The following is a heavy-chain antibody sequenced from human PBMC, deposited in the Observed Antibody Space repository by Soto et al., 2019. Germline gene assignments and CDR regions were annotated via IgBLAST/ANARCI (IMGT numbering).Heavy chain of an antibody. CDR2: MNPNSGNT. CDR1: GYTFTSYD. J-gene: IGHJ6*02. Sequence: ASVKVSCKASGYTFTSYDINWVRQATGQGLEWMGWMNPNSGNTGYAQKFQGRVTMTRNTSITTAYMELSSLRSDDTAVYYCAREMTPRGMDVWGQGTTATVSS. V-gene: IGHV1-8*01. CDR3: AREMTPRGMDV.